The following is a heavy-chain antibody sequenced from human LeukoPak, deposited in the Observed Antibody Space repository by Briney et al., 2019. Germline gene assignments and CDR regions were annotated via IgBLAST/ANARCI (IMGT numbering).Heavy chain of an antibody. CDR2: INHSGST. Sequence: SETLSLTCAVYGGSFSGYYWSWIRQPPGKGLEWIGGINHSGSTNYNPSLRSRVTISVDTSKNQFSLKLSSVTAADTAVYYCARGCYDFWSGYSPFDPWGQGTLVTVSS. D-gene: IGHD3-3*01. CDR1: GGSFSGYY. V-gene: IGHV4-34*01. CDR3: ARGCYDFWSGYSPFDP. J-gene: IGHJ5*02.